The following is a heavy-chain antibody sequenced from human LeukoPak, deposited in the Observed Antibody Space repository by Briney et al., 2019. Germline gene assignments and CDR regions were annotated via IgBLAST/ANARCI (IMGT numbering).Heavy chain of an antibody. Sequence: GGSLRLSCAASGFTFSSYWMSWVRQAPGKGLEWVATIKQDVSEKYYVDSMKGRFTISRDNAKNSLSLQMNSLRAEDTAVYYCASRGFGEPFDYWGQGTLVTVSS. CDR1: GFTFSSYW. V-gene: IGHV3-7*01. J-gene: IGHJ4*02. CDR3: ASRGFGEPFDY. CDR2: IKQDVSEK. D-gene: IGHD3-10*01.